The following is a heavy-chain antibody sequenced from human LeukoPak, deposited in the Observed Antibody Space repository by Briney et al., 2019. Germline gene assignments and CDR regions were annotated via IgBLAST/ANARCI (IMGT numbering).Heavy chain of an antibody. CDR3: TRDPNGDYVGAFES. D-gene: IGHD4-17*01. J-gene: IGHJ5*01. CDR1: GFSFSNFA. V-gene: IGHV3-23*01. Sequence: GGSLRLSCAASGFSFSNFAMTWVRQPPGKGLEWVSSITGGHFPTHYTDSVKGRFTISSDNSKNTLYLQMSSLRADDTAVYYWTRDPNGDYVGAFESWGEGTLVTLSS. CDR2: ITGGHFPT.